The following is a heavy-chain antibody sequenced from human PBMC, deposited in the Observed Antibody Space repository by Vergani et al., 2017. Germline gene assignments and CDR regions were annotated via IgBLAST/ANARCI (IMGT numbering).Heavy chain of an antibody. CDR2: ISSSGGST. CDR1: GFTFSSYA. V-gene: IGHV3-23*01. D-gene: IGHD2-2*01. J-gene: IGHJ5*02. CDR3: AKDRGYCSSTSCYSWFDP. Sequence: EVQLLESGGGLVQPGGSLRLSCAASGFTFSSYAMSWVRQAPGKGLEWVSAISSSGGSTYYADSVKGRFTISRYNSKNTLYLQMNSLRAEDTAVYYCAKDRGYCSSTSCYSWFDPWGQGTLVTVSS.